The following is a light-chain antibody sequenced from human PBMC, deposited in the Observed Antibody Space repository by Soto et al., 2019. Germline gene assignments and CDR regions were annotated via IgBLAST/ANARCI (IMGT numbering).Light chain of an antibody. CDR2: GAT. J-gene: IGKJ4*01. CDR1: QNVGGD. CDR3: QQYNKWPLT. Sequence: EGVMTQSVVTVSFSPLERGNLYCRASQNVGGDVAWYQQKPGQAPRLLIFGATTRPTGIPARFSGSGSATEFTLTISSLQSEDSAVYYCQQYNKWPLTFGGGTKV. V-gene: IGKV3-15*01.